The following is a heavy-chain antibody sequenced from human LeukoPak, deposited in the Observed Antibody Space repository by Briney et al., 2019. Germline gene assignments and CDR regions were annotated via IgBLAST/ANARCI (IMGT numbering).Heavy chain of an antibody. D-gene: IGHD4-17*01. J-gene: IGHJ4*02. CDR1: GYTFTSYD. V-gene: IGHV1-8*01. CDR3: ARENYGDYGFDY. Sequence: ASVKVSCKASGYTFTSYDVNWVRQATGQGLEWMGWMNPNSGNTGYAQKFQGRVTMTRNTSIRTAYMELSSLRSEDTAVYYCARENYGDYGFDYWGQGTLVTVSS. CDR2: MNPNSGNT.